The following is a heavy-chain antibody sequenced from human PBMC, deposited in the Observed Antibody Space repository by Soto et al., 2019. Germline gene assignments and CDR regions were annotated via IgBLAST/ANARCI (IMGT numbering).Heavy chain of an antibody. CDR1: GFTFSSYG. CDR3: ASSAAAGTYYYYYGMDV. V-gene: IGHV3-30*03. Sequence: GGSLRLSCAASGFTFSSYGMHWVRQAPGKGLEWVAVISYDGSNKYYADSVKGRFTIPRDNSKNTLYLQMNSLRAEDTAVYYCASSAAAGTYYYYYGMDVWGQGTTVTVSS. CDR2: ISYDGSNK. J-gene: IGHJ6*02. D-gene: IGHD6-13*01.